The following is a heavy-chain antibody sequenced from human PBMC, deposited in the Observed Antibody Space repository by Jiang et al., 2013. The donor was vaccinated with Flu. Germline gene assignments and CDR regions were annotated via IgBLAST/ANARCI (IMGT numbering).Heavy chain of an antibody. CDR3: ARSLHTDYYGSGSYVAD. J-gene: IGHJ4*02. D-gene: IGHD3-10*01. CDR2: IYYSGST. V-gene: IGHV4-61*05. Sequence: GLVKPSETLSLTCSVFGDSINSNNYYWGWIRQPPGKGLEWIGYIYYSGSTNYNPSLKSRVTISVDTSKNQFSLKLSSVTAADTAVYYCARSLHTDYYGSGSYVADWGQGTLVTVSS. CDR1: GDSINSNNYY.